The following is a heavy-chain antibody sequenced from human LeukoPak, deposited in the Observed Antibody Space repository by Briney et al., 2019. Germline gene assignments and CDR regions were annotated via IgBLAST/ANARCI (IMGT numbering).Heavy chain of an antibody. J-gene: IGHJ4*02. CDR2: ISVYNANT. CDR1: AYRTINYG. CDR3: ARDHWETPSYFDY. D-gene: IGHD1-26*01. Sequence: ASAKVSCKASAYRTINYGISWVRQDPGQGLEWMGWISVYNANTNYAQKLQGRVTMTTDTSTSTAYMELRSLRSVDTAVYYCARDHWETPSYFDYWGQGTLVTVSS. V-gene: IGHV1-18*01.